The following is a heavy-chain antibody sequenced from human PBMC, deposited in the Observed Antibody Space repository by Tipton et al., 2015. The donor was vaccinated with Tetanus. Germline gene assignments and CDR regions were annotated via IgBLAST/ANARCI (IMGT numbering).Heavy chain of an antibody. CDR2: ILYGAST. CDR1: GGSVSSGSYY. CDR3: ARIHDFLSGHFDF. Sequence: TLSLTCTVFGGSVSSGSYYWAWTRQPPGKGLEYIGYILYGASTHYNPSLKSRVTVSADPSQNQFSLKLSSVTAADTAVYYCARIHDFLSGHFDFWGQGTLVTVSS. J-gene: IGHJ4*02. D-gene: IGHD3-3*01. V-gene: IGHV4-61*01.